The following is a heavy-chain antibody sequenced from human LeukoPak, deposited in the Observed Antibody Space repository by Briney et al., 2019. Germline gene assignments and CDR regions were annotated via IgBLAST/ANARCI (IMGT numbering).Heavy chain of an antibody. J-gene: IGHJ5*02. D-gene: IGHD6-13*01. V-gene: IGHV4-59*01. CDR3: ARMSSSWYWFDP. Sequence: SETLSLTCTVSGGPISNYYWSWIGQSPGKGLEWIGYIYYSGTTNYNPSLKSRVIISVDTSKNQFPLKLSSVTAADTAVYYCARMSSSWYWFDPWGQGTLVTVSS. CDR2: IYYSGTT. CDR1: GGPISNYY.